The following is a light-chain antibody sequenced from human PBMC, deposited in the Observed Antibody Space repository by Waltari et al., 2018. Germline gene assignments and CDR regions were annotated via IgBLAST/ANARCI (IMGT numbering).Light chain of an antibody. V-gene: IGLV1-44*01. CDR1: SSHIGRTH. Sequence: QSVLTQPPSASGTPGQGVTIPCSGSSSHIGRTHVYWYQHLPETAPKLLIYNTQLRPSGVPDRFSGSKSGTSASLAISGLQAEDEADYYCSSYAVSNNLLFGGGTKLTVL. J-gene: IGLJ2*01. CDR2: NTQ. CDR3: SSYAVSNNLL.